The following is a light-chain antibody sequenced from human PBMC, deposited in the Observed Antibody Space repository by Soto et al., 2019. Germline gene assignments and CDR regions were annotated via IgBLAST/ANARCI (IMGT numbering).Light chain of an antibody. CDR2: DVS. J-gene: IGLJ3*02. V-gene: IGLV2-11*01. CDR1: SSDVGGYNY. CDR3: CSYAGSYTV. Sequence: QSALTQPRSVSGSPGQSVTISCTGTSSDVGGYNYVSWYQQHPGKAPKLMIYDVSKRPSGVPDRFSGSKSGNTASLTISGLQAEDEADCYCCSYAGSYTVFGGGTKVTVL.